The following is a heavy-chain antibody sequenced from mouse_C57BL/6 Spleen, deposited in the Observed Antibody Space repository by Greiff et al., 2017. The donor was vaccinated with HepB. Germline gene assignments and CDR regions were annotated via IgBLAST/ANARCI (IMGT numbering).Heavy chain of an antibody. CDR2: IHPNSGST. J-gene: IGHJ1*03. D-gene: IGHD1-1*01. Sequence: QVQLQQPGAELVKPGASVKLSCKASGYTFTSYWMHWVKQRPGQGLEWIGMIHPNSGSTNYNEKFKSKATLTVDKSSSTAYMQLSSLTSEDSAVYYCAYYYGSSRYWDFDVWGTGTTVTVSS. CDR3: AYYYGSSRYWDFDV. V-gene: IGHV1-64*01. CDR1: GYTFTSYW.